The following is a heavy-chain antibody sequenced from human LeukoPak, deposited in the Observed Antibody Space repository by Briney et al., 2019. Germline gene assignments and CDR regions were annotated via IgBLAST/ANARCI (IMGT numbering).Heavy chain of an antibody. CDR1: GFTFDDYG. V-gene: IGHV3-74*01. Sequence: PGGSLRLSCAASGFTFDDYGMSWVRQAPGKGLEWVSRINSDGNSTSYADSVKGRFTISRDNAKNTLYLQMNSLRAEDTAVYYCARRRYCSSTNCYGDWFDPWGQGTLVTVSS. D-gene: IGHD2-2*01. CDR2: INSDGNST. CDR3: ARRRYCSSTNCYGDWFDP. J-gene: IGHJ5*02.